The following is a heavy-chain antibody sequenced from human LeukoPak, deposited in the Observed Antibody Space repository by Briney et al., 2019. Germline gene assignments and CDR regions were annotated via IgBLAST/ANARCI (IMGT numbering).Heavy chain of an antibody. CDR1: GDSISTYY. Sequence: SETLSLTCTVSGDSISTYYWSWIRQPAGGGLEWIGRIYTSRTTNYNPSLKGRVTMSVDTSKSQLSLKLRSVTAADTAVYFCARGPRVSEDYYYGMDVWGQGTTVTVSS. J-gene: IGHJ6*02. CDR3: ARGPRVSEDYYYGMDV. D-gene: IGHD6-6*01. CDR2: IYTSRTT. V-gene: IGHV4-4*07.